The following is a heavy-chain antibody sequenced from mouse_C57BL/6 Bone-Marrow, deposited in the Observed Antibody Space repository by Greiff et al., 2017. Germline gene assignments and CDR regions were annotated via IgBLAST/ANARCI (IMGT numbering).Heavy chain of an antibody. V-gene: IGHV1-9*01. J-gene: IGHJ4*01. CDR1: GYTFTGYW. CDR2: ILPGSGST. CDR3: ARWGYAMDY. Sequence: VQLSCKATGYTFTGYWIEWVKQRPGHGLEWIGEILPGSGSTNYNEKFKGKATFTADTSSNTAYMQLSSLTTAYAAIYYCARWGYAMDYWGQGTSVTVSS.